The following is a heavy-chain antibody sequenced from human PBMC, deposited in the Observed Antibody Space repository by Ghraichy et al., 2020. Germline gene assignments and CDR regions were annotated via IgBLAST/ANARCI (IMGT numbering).Heavy chain of an antibody. CDR1: GGSFSSCY. CDR2: INQSGST. V-gene: IGHV4-34*01. Sequence: SETLSLTCAVYGGSFSSCYLTWIREPPGKGLEWIGEINQSGSTNYNPSLKGRVTISVHTSTNHFHLRLSSVTAADTAVYYCERATLRHGMDVWGQGTTVTVSS. CDR3: ERATLRHGMDV. J-gene: IGHJ6*02. D-gene: IGHD3-16*01.